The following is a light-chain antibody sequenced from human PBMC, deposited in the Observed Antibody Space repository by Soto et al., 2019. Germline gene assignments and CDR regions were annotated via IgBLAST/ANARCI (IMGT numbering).Light chain of an antibody. V-gene: IGLV1-44*01. CDR2: TNN. Sequence: QSVLTQSPSTSGTPGQRVTISCSGSSSNIGGNIVNWYQQIPGTAPKLLIYTNNQRPPGIPDRFSGSKSGTSASLAISGLQSEDEADYYCAVWDDSLNGVLFGGGTKLTVL. CDR3: AVWDDSLNGVL. CDR1: SSNIGGNI. J-gene: IGLJ2*01.